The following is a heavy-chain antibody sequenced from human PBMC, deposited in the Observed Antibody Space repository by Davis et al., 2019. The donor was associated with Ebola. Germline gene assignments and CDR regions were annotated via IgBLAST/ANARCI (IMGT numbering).Heavy chain of an antibody. CDR2: ISYDGSNK. CDR1: GFTFSSYA. D-gene: IGHD3-22*01. Sequence: GGSLRLSCAASGFTFSSYAMHWVRQAPGKGLEWVAVISYDGSNKYYADSVKGRFTTSRYNSKNTLYLQMNSLRAEDTAVYYSAKLLHTWGQGTLVTVSS. J-gene: IGHJ5*02. V-gene: IGHV3-30-3*01. CDR3: AKLLHT.